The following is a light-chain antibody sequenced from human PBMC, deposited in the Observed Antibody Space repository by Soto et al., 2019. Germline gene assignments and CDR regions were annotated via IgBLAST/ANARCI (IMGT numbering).Light chain of an antibody. J-gene: IGKJ4*01. CDR1: QSVSSN. CDR2: GAS. CDR3: QQYNIWPLT. V-gene: IGKV3-15*01. Sequence: EIVMTLSPATLSVSPGERATLSCRASQSVSSNLAWYQQKPGQAPRLLIYGASTRATGIPARFSGSGSGTEFTLTISSLQSEDFAVYYCQQYNIWPLTFGGGTKVEIK.